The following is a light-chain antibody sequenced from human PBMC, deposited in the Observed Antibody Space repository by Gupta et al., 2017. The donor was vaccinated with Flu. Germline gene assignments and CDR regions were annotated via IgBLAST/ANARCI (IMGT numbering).Light chain of an antibody. V-gene: IGLV1-44*01. Sequence: QSVLTQPPSASGTPGQRVTISCSGSSSNIGSNTVHWYQQLPGTAPKLLIYSNNQRPSGVADRFSGSKSGTAASLAISGLQSEDEADYYCAAWDDSLNGYWVFGGGTKLTVL. CDR2: SNN. J-gene: IGLJ3*02. CDR3: AAWDDSLNGYWV. CDR1: SSNIGSNT.